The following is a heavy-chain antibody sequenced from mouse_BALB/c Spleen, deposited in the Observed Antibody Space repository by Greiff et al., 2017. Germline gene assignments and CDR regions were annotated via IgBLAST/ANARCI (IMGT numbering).Heavy chain of an antibody. Sequence: EVKLVESGGGLVQPGGSRKLSCAASGFTFSSFGMHWVRQAPEKGLEWVAYISSGSSTIYYADTVKGRFTISRDNPKNTLFLQMTSLRSEDTAMYYCARGGYWGQGTLVTVSA. CDR1: GFTFSSFG. CDR2: ISSGSSTI. V-gene: IGHV5-17*02. CDR3: ARGGY. J-gene: IGHJ3*01.